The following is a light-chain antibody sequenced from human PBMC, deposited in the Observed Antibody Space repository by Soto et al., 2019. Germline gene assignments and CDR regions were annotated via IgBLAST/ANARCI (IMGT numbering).Light chain of an antibody. V-gene: IGLV1-51*01. CDR1: SSNIGNDF. Sequence: QAVVTQPPSVSAAPGQEVTISCSGSSSNIGNDFVAWYQQLPGTAPKLLIYDNNKRPSGIPDRFSGSKSGTSATLGITGLQTGDEADYYCGTWDSGLSASVVFGGGTKVTVL. CDR3: GTWDSGLSASVV. CDR2: DNN. J-gene: IGLJ2*01.